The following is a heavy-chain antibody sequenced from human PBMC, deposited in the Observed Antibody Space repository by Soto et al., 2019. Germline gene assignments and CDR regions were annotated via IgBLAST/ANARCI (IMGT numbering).Heavy chain of an antibody. V-gene: IGHV4-31*03. CDR3: ARGTVVSGTFDY. CDR2: IYYSGST. D-gene: IGHD1-1*01. J-gene: IGHJ4*02. Sequence: SETLSLTCTVSGGSISSGGYYWSWIRQHPGKGLEWIGYIYYSGSTYYNPSLKSRVTISVDTSKNQFSLKLSSVTAADTAVYYCARGTVVSGTFDYWGQGTLVTVSS. CDR1: GGSISSGGYY.